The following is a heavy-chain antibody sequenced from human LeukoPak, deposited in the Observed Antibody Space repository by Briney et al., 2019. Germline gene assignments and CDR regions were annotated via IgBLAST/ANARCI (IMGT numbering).Heavy chain of an antibody. CDR1: GFTFSSYE. CDR3: AREGGSIRYFDY. D-gene: IGHD1-26*01. CDR2: ISSSGSTV. V-gene: IGHV3-48*03. J-gene: IGHJ4*02. Sequence: GGSLRLSCAASGFTFSSYEMNWVRQAPGKGLEWVSYISSSGSTVYYADSVKGRFTISRDNAKNSLYLQMNSLRAEDTAVCYCAREGGSIRYFDYWGQGTLVTVSS.